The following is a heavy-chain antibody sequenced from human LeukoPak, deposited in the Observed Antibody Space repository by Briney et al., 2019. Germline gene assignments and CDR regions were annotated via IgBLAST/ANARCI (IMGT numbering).Heavy chain of an antibody. D-gene: IGHD2-2*01. CDR1: GYTFTSYY. CDR2: INPSGGST. Sequence: ASVKVSCKASGYTFTSYYMHWVRQAPGQGLEWMGIINPSGGSTSYAQKFQGRVTITADKSTSTAYMELSSLRSEDTAVYYCARDFCSSTSCSPHFDPWGQGTLVTVSS. V-gene: IGHV1-46*01. CDR3: ARDFCSSTSCSPHFDP. J-gene: IGHJ5*02.